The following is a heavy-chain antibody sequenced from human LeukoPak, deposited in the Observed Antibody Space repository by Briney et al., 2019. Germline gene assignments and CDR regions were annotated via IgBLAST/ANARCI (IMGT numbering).Heavy chain of an antibody. CDR3: ARSSGYGYYFDY. V-gene: IGHV3-64*01. CDR1: GFTFSSDA. J-gene: IGHJ4*02. Sequence: GGSLRLSCAASGFTFSSDAMHWVRQAPGKGLEYVSAISSNGGTTHYGNSVKGRFTISRDNSKNTLYLQMGSMRAEDMAVYFCARSSGYGYYFDYWGQGTLVTVSS. D-gene: IGHD3-22*01. CDR2: ISSNGGTT.